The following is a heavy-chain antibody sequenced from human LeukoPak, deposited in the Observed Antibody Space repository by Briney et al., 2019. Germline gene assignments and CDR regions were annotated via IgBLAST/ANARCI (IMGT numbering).Heavy chain of an antibody. J-gene: IGHJ4*02. CDR3: ARGGSGRPFDY. V-gene: IGHV3-21*01. D-gene: IGHD3-10*01. Sequence: EGSLRLSCAASGFTFSSYSMNWVRQAPGKGLEWVSSISSSSSYIYYADSVKGRFTISRDNAKNSLYLQMNSLRAEDTAVYYCARGGSGRPFDYWGQGTLVTVSS. CDR1: GFTFSSYS. CDR2: ISSSSSYI.